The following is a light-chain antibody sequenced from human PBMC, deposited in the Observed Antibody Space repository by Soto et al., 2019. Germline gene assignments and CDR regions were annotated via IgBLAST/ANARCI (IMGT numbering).Light chain of an antibody. J-gene: IGKJ4*01. CDR2: DAS. CDR3: QQRTTGT. CDR1: QSISNF. Sequence: EIVLNPSPATLFFSPRERPQPPCRASQSISNFLAWYQQKPGQAPRLLIYDASHRVTGVPGRFSGSGSGTDFTLTISSLEPDDFAVYHCQQRTTGTFGGGTKV. V-gene: IGKV3-11*01.